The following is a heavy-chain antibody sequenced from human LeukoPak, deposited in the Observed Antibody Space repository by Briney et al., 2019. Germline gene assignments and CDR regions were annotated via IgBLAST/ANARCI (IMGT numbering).Heavy chain of an antibody. CDR1: GGSISSYY. D-gene: IGHD6-13*01. J-gene: IGHJ6*02. V-gene: IGHV4-59*01. CDR3: ARVVAAAGLSYYYYYYGMDV. Sequence: SETLSLTCTVSGGSISSYYWSWIRQPPGKGLEWIGYIYYSGSTNYNPSLKSRVTISLDTYKNQFSLKLSSVTAADTAVYYCARVVAAAGLSYYYYYYGMDVWGQGTTVTVSS. CDR2: IYYSGST.